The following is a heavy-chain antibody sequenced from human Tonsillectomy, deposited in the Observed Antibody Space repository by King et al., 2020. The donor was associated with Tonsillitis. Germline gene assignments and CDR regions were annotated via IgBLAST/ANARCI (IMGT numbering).Heavy chain of an antibody. CDR1: GFTVSNNY. J-gene: IGHJ3*02. CDR3: ARDTRITSTGRAFDI. Sequence: VQLVESGGGLVQPGGSLRLSCAASGFTVSNNYMSWVRQAPGKGLEWVSLIYSGGSTYYADSVKGRFTVSRDNSKNTLYLQMNSLRAEDTAVYYCARDTRITSTGRAFDIWGQGTMVTVSS. D-gene: IGHD3-3*01. CDR2: IYSGGST. V-gene: IGHV3-66*01.